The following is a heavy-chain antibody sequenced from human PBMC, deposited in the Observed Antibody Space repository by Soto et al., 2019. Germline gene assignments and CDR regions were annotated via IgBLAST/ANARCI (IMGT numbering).Heavy chain of an antibody. Sequence: GGSLRISCAASGFTFSPYWISWVRQAPGKGLEWVAKIKQDGSETDYVDSVKSRFTISRDNAKNSLYLQMSALRAEDTAVYYCARGAWPSSSYYGYGVYWGQGTLVTVSS. CDR1: GFTFSPYW. J-gene: IGHJ4*02. CDR2: IKQDGSET. D-gene: IGHD3-10*01. CDR3: ARGAWPSSSYYGYGVY. V-gene: IGHV3-7*01.